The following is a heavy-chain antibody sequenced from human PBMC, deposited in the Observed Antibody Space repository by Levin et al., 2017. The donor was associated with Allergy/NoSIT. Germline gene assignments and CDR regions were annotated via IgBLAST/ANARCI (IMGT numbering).Heavy chain of an antibody. Sequence: GGSLRLSCVASGFSLSSYWMHWVRQVPGKGLLWVSRIKTDGSSASYADSVKGRFTIFRDNAENTVYLQMNSLRAEDTAVYYCARKMVRGIDDPFDMWGQGTMVTVSS. V-gene: IGHV3-74*01. CDR2: IKTDGSSA. CDR3: ARKMVRGIDDPFDM. D-gene: IGHD3-10*01. CDR1: GFSLSSYW. J-gene: IGHJ3*02.